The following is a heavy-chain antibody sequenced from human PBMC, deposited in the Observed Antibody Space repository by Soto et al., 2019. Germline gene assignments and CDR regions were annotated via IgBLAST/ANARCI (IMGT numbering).Heavy chain of an antibody. CDR2: ISAYNGNT. Sequence: ASVKVSCKASGETFTSNGISWVRQAPGQGLEWMGWISAYNGNTNYAQKLQGRVTMTTDTSTSTAYMELRSLRSDDTAVYYCARGAIDMTTVTFYYYYYGMDVWGQGTTVTVSS. CDR3: ARGAIDMTTVTFYYYYYGMDV. V-gene: IGHV1-18*01. D-gene: IGHD4-17*01. CDR1: GETFTSNG. J-gene: IGHJ6*02.